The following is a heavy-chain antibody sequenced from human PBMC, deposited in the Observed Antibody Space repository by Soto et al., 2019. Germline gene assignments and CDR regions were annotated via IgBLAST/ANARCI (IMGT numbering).Heavy chain of an antibody. CDR1: GFSLSNARMG. D-gene: IGHD3-22*01. V-gene: IGHV2-26*01. J-gene: IGHJ4*02. Sequence: GSGPTLVNPTETLTLTCTVSGFSLSNARMGVSWIRQPPGKALEWLAHIFSNDEKSYSTSLKSRLTISKDTSKSQVVLTMTNMDPVDTATYYCARIPYYYDSSGYYYLDYWGQGTLVTVSS. CDR3: ARIPYYYDSSGYYYLDY. CDR2: IFSNDEK.